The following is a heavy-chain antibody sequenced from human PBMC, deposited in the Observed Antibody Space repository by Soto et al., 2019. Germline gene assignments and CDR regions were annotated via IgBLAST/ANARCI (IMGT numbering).Heavy chain of an antibody. CDR2: IRSKANSYAT. CDR1: GFTFSGSA. V-gene: IGHV3-73*01. D-gene: IGHD4-17*01. J-gene: IGHJ6*03. Sequence: GGSLRLSCAASGFTFSGSAMHWVRQASGKGLEWVGRIRSKANSYATAYAASVKGRFTISRDDSKNTAHLQMNSLKTEDTAVYYCTRQARLYGDYYYYYYMDVWGKGTTVTVSS. CDR3: TRQARLYGDYYYYYYMDV.